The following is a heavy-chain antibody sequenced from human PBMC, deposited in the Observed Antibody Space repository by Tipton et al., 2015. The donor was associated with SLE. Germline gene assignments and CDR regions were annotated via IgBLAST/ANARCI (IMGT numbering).Heavy chain of an antibody. CDR3: ARRGIAVPGLDY. J-gene: IGHJ4*02. V-gene: IGHV3-33*08. CDR1: GFTFSAYG. Sequence: SLRLSCATSGFTFSAYGMHWVRQAPGKGLEWVALMWYDGNDKYYAESVKGRFTISRDNAKNSLYLQMNSLRADDTAVYYCARRGIAVPGLDYWGQGTLVTVSS. CDR2: MWYDGNDK. D-gene: IGHD6-19*01.